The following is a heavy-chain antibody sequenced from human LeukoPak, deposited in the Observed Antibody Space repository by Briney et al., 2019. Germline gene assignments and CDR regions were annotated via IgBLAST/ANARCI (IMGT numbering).Heavy chain of an antibody. J-gene: IGHJ4*02. CDR1: GRSFGGYY. CDR3: ARLGGQGGDY. CDR2: INHSGST. Sequence: PSETLSLTCAVYGRSFGGYYWSWIRGPPGKGLEWIGEINHSGSTNYNPSLKSRVTISVDTSKNQFSLKLSSVTAADTAVYYCARLGGQGGDYWGQGTLVTVSS. D-gene: IGHD3-16*01. V-gene: IGHV4-34*01.